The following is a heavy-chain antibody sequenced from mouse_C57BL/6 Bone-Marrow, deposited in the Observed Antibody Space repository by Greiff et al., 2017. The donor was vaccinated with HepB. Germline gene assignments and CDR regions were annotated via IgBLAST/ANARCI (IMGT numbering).Heavy chain of an antibody. CDR1: GFSFNTYA. CDR3: VRQYYGSSYDYYAMDY. D-gene: IGHD1-1*01. V-gene: IGHV10-1*01. Sequence: EVHLVESGGGLVQPKGSLKLSCAASGFSFNTYAMNWVRQAPGKGLEWVARIRSKSNNYATYYADSVKDRFTISRDDSESMLYLQMNNLKTEDTAMYYCVRQYYGSSYDYYAMDYWGQGTSVTVSS. CDR2: IRSKSNNYAT. J-gene: IGHJ4*01.